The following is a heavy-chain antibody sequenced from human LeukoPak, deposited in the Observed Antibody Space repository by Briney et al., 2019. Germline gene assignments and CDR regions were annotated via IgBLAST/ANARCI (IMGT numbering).Heavy chain of an antibody. J-gene: IGHJ4*02. D-gene: IGHD2-15*01. CDR1: GGSISTSSYY. Sequence: KPSETLSLTCTVSGGSISTSSYYWGWIRQPPGKGLEWIGNIYYSGSTYYNPSLKSRVTISVDTSKNQFSLKLSSVTAADTAVYYCARPYCSGGSCYSGGNWGQGTLVTVSS. CDR2: IYYSGST. V-gene: IGHV4-39*01. CDR3: ARPYCSGGSCYSGGN.